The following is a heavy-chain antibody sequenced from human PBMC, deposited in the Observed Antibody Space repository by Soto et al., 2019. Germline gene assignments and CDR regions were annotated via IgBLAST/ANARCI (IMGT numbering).Heavy chain of an antibody. CDR3: ARGWGYDSNDYYYAY. V-gene: IGHV1-69*01. CDR1: GGTFNSYP. CDR2: IIPIFGTA. Sequence: QVQLVQSGAEVKKPGSSVKVSCKVSGGTFNSYPISWVRQAPGQGFEWMGGIIPIFGTANHAQKFQGRVTIIADESTSTVYMELSSLRSEDTAMYYCARGWGYDSNDYYYAYWGQGTLVIVSS. D-gene: IGHD3-22*01. J-gene: IGHJ4*02.